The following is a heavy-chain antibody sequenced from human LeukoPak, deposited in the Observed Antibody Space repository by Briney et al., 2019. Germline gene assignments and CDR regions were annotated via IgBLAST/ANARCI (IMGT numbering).Heavy chain of an antibody. CDR1: GFTFSTYE. CDR3: VRGRGGTYSGDSLFDP. J-gene: IGHJ5*02. Sequence: GGSLRLSCAASGFTFSTYEMNWVRQAPGKGLEWLSYIIGDGTTTQYADSVRDRFTVSRDNDKNSLYLQMNSLRADDTAVYYCVRGRGGTYSGDSLFDPWGQGTLVTVSS. D-gene: IGHD1/OR15-1a*01. V-gene: IGHV3-48*03. CDR2: IIGDGTTT.